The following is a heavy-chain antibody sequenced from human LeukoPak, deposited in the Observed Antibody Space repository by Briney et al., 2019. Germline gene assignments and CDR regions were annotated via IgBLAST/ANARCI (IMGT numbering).Heavy chain of an antibody. V-gene: IGHV1-2*02. CDR2: INPKNGAT. CDR1: GYTFSDYF. Sequence: GASVKVSCKASGYTFSDYFIHWIRQAPGQGPQWMAWINPKNGATNYAQRFQGRVTVTRVLSTNTAYMELSSLNSDDTAVYFCARALRAPENWFDSRGQGTLVTVSS. CDR3: ARALRAPENWFDS. J-gene: IGHJ5*01.